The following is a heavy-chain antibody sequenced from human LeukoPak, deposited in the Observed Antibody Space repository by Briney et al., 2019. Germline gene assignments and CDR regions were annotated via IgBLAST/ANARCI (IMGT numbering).Heavy chain of an antibody. CDR3: ATDAVEAWYFDL. J-gene: IGHJ2*01. CDR2: IYSGGST. Sequence: GGSLRLSCAASGFTVSSNYMSWVRQAPGKGLEWVSVIYSGGSTYYADSVKGRFTISRDNSKNTLYLQMNSLRAEDTAVYYCATDAVEAWYFDLWGRGTLVTVSS. CDR1: GFTVSSNY. V-gene: IGHV3-53*01. D-gene: IGHD4-23*01.